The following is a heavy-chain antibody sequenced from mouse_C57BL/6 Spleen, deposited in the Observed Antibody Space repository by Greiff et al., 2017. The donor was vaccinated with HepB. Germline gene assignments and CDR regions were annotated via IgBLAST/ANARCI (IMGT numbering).Heavy chain of an antibody. J-gene: IGHJ3*01. Sequence: DVQLVESGGGLVKPGGSLKLSCAASGFTFSDYGMHWVRQAPEKGLEWVAYISSGSSTIYYAETVKGRFTISRDNAKNTLFLQMTSLRSEDTAMYYCANIYDGYYWFAYWGQGTLVTVSA. V-gene: IGHV5-17*01. CDR3: ANIYDGYYWFAY. CDR1: GFTFSDYG. D-gene: IGHD2-3*01. CDR2: ISSGSSTI.